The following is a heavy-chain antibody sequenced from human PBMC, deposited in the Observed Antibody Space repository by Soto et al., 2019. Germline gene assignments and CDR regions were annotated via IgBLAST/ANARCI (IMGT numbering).Heavy chain of an antibody. V-gene: IGHV1-69*12. CDR2: IIPIFGTA. CDR1: GGTFSSYA. D-gene: IGHD6-19*01. Sequence: QVQLVQSGAEVKKPGSSVKVSCKASGGTFSSYAISWVRQAPAHGLEWTGGIIPIFGTANYAQKFQGRVTITADDSTSTAYMERSSLRTYDTAGYYCARSRGWGCDYYGGMDVWGKGPTVTVSS. CDR3: ARSRGWGCDYYGGMDV. J-gene: IGHJ6*04.